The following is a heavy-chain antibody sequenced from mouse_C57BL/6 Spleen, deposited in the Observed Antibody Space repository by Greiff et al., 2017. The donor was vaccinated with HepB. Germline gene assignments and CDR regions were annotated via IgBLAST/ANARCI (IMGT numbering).Heavy chain of an antibody. J-gene: IGHJ3*01. V-gene: IGHV1-15*01. CDR2: IDPETGGT. CDR1: GYTFTDYE. CDR3: TRRALFAY. Sequence: VQLQQSGAELVRPGASVTLSCKASGYTFTDYEMHWVKQTPVHGLEWIRAIDPETGGTAYNQKFKGKAILTADKSSSTAYMELRSLTSEDSAVYYCTRRALFAYWGQGTLVTVSA.